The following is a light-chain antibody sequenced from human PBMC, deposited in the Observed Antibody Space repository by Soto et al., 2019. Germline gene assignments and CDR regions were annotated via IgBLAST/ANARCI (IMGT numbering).Light chain of an antibody. Sequence: QSALTQPASVSGSPGQSITISCTGTSSDVGGYNYVSWYQQHPGKAPKLMIYEVSNRPSGVSNRFSGSKSGNTASLTISGLHAEHEADYYCSSYTSSSTLLFGTGTKLTVL. J-gene: IGLJ1*01. CDR2: EVS. CDR3: SSYTSSSTLL. V-gene: IGLV2-14*01. CDR1: SSDVGGYNY.